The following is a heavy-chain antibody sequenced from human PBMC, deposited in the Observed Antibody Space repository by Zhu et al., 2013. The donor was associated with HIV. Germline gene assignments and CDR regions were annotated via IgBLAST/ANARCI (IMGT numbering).Heavy chain of an antibody. J-gene: IGHJ3*02. CDR1: GYTFTSYY. CDR2: INPSGGST. D-gene: IGHD6-13*01. CDR3: AREGAAARGTQRYHAFDI. V-gene: IGHV1-46*01. Sequence: QVQLVQSGAEVKKPGASVKVSCKASGYTFTSYYMHWVRQAPGQGLEWMGIINPSGGSTSYAQKFQGRVTMTRDTSTSTVYMELSSLRSEDTAVYYCAREGAAARGTQRYHAFDIWGQGTMVTVSS.